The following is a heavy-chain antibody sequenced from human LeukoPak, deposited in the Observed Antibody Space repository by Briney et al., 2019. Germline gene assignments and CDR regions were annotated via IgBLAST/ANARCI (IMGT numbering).Heavy chain of an antibody. J-gene: IGHJ3*02. CDR1: GGSISSSNW. D-gene: IGHD3-22*01. CDR3: ARAQYYYDSSGYGAFDI. V-gene: IGHV4-4*02. Sequence: PSETLSLTCAVSGGSISSSNWWSWVRQPPGKGLEWIGEIYHSGSTNYNPSLKSRVTISVDKSKNQFSLKLSSVTAADTAVYYCARAQYYYDSSGYGAFDIWGQGTMVTVSS. CDR2: IYHSGST.